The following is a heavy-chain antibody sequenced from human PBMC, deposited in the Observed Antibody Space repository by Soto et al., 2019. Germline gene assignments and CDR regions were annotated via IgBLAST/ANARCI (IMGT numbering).Heavy chain of an antibody. CDR3: ARVSFGLNYYMDV. J-gene: IGHJ6*03. Sequence: EVKLVESGGGLVQPGGSLRLSCAASGFTFSSYAMHWVRQAPGKGLEYVSAISSNGGSTYYANSVKGRFTISRDNSKKTLYLQMGSLRAEDMAVYYCARVSFGLNYYMDVWGKGTTVTVSS. V-gene: IGHV3-64*01. CDR2: ISSNGGST. CDR1: GFTFSSYA. D-gene: IGHD3-3*01.